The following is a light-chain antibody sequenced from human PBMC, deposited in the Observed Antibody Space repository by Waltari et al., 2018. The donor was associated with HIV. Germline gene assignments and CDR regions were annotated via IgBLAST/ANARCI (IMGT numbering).Light chain of an antibody. CDR3: QSHDSSHSSI. CDR1: SSHIGAGYS. V-gene: IGLV1-40*01. CDR2: LNN. Sequence: QSVLTQPPSVSAAPGQRITISCTGNSSHIGAGYSVHWYHQLPGSAPKLLIYLNNNRPAGVPARFSGSKSGSSASLAITGLRAEDEGDYYCQSHDSSHSSIFGGGTKLTVL. J-gene: IGLJ2*01.